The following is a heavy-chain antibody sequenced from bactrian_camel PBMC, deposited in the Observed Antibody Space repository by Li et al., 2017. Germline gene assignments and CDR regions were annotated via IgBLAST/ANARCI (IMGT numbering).Heavy chain of an antibody. CDR1: GYMFSQNC. CDR3: AARYSAGYCDTDKRYFAY. D-gene: IGHD2*01. J-gene: IGHJ6*01. Sequence: DVQLVESGGGSVQAGGSLRLSCVTSGYMFSQNCMGWFRQTPGKEREGVAAIGTKYGTTYYAGSVKGRFTISRANAKRILYLQMNSLKPEDTAMYYCAARYSAGYCDTDKRYFAYWGQGTQVTVSS. V-gene: IGHV3S59*01. CDR2: IGTKYGTT.